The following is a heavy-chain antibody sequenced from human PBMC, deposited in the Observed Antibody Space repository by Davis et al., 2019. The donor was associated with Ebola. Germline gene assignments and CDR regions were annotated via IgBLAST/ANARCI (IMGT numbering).Heavy chain of an antibody. J-gene: IGHJ6*02. Sequence: ASVKVSCKVSGYTLTELSMHWVRQAPGKGLEWMGGFDPEDGETIYAQKFQGRVTMTEDTSTDTAYMELSSLRSEDTAVYYCATTHCSSTSCHKDGYYYYYYGMDVWGQGTTVTVSS. CDR2: FDPEDGET. CDR1: GYTLTELS. CDR3: ATTHCSSTSCHKDGYYYYYYGMDV. D-gene: IGHD2-2*01. V-gene: IGHV1-24*01.